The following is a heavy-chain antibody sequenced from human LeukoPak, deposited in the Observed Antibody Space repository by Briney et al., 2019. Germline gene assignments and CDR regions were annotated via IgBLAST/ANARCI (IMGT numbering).Heavy chain of an antibody. CDR2: INHNGNVN. CDR1: GFTFSDYY. J-gene: IGHJ4*02. D-gene: IGHD3-22*01. CDR3: ARGAYYYED. V-gene: IGHV3-7*01. Sequence: PGGSLRLSCAASGFTFSDYYMSWIRQAPGKGLEWVASINHNGNVNYYVDSVKGRFTISRDNAKNSLYLQMNSLRAEDTAAYYCARGAYYYEDWGQGTLVTVSS.